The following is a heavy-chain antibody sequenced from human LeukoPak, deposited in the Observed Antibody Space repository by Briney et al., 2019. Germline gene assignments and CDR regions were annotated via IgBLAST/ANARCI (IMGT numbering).Heavy chain of an antibody. V-gene: IGHV3-7*01. CDR2: INPDGSQK. Sequence: GGSLRLSCAASGLIFNNYWMNWVRQAPGKGLEWVANINPDGSQKYYVDSVKGRFTISRDNAKSSLFLQMNSLRAEETAVYYCARVGYGGNSADYWGQGTLFTVSS. CDR3: ARVGYGGNSADY. J-gene: IGHJ4*02. D-gene: IGHD4-23*01. CDR1: GLIFNNYW.